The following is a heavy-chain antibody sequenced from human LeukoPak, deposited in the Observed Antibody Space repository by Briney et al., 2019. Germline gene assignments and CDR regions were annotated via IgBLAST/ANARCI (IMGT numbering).Heavy chain of an antibody. CDR1: GYTFTSYG. Sequence: ASVKVSCKASGYTFTSYGITWVRQAPGQGLEWLGWISADKGDTNHAQHVQDRVTMTTETSTSTAYMELRSLRSDDTAVYYCARVVAHLISRYYYFDYWGQGTLVTVSS. J-gene: IGHJ4*02. CDR3: ARVVAHLISRYYYFDY. V-gene: IGHV1-18*01. CDR2: ISADKGDT. D-gene: IGHD2-15*01.